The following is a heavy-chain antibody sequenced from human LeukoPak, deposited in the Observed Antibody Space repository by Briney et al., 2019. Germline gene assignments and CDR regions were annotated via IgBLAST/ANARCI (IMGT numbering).Heavy chain of an antibody. CDR1: GFSFSGYY. Sequence: SETLTLTCAAYGFSFSGYYWNWIRQPPGKGLEWIGEINHSGNTNYNPSLKSRVTISVDTSMNQFSLKLNSETAADTAVYDCASSIGYCSGGSCYSFDYWGQGTLVTVSS. CDR3: ASSIGYCSGGSCYSFDY. CDR2: INHSGNT. V-gene: IGHV4-34*01. J-gene: IGHJ4*02. D-gene: IGHD2-15*01.